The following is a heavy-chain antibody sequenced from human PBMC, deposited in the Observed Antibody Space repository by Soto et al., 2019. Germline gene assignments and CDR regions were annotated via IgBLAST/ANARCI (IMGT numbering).Heavy chain of an antibody. CDR3: ASTYCSSTSCYAGPYGF. CDR1: GYTFTSYA. D-gene: IGHD2-2*01. J-gene: IGHJ4*02. V-gene: IGHV1-3*01. CDR2: INAGNGNT. Sequence: QVQLVQSGAEVKKPGASVKVSCKASGYTFTSYAMHWVRQAPGQRLEGMGWINAGNGNTKYSQKFQGRVTITRDTSESTAYMELSSLRSEDTAVYYCASTYCSSTSCYAGPYGFWGQGTLVTVSS.